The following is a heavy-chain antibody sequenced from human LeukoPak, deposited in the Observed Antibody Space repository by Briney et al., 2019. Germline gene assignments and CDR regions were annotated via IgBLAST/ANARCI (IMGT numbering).Heavy chain of an antibody. J-gene: IGHJ4*02. Sequence: SETLSVTCTVSGGSISGYYWSWIRQPPGKGLEWIGYIYYSGSTNYNPSLKSRVTISVDTSKNQFSLKLSSVTAADTAVYYCARVWSGYDSSGYYYFDHWGQGTLVTVSS. D-gene: IGHD5-12*01. V-gene: IGHV4-59*01. CDR1: GGSISGYY. CDR2: IYYSGST. CDR3: ARVWSGYDSSGYYYFDH.